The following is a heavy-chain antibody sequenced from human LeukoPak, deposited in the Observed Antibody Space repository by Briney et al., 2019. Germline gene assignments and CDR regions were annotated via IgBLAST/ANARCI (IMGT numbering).Heavy chain of an antibody. V-gene: IGHV3-30*02. CDR2: IRFDGSTK. CDR1: GITFRSSS. J-gene: IGHJ4*02. Sequence: QPGGSRRLSCVASGITFRSSSMHWGRQAPGKGLEWLAFIRFDGSTKYYADSVKGRFTVSRDNSKSTLYLQMNSLRAEDTAVYYCAQPDFWGQGTLVTVSS. CDR3: AQPDF.